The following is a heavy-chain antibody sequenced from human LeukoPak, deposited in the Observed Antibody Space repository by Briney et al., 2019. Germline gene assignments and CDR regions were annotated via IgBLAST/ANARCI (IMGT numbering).Heavy chain of an antibody. J-gene: IGHJ4*02. Sequence: GESLKISCKGSGYSFTSYWIGWVRQMPGKGLEWMGIIYPGDSDTRYSPSYQGQVTISADKSISTAYLQWSSLKASDTAMYYCARVAATTGTTGVLDYWGQGTLVTVSS. CDR3: ARVAATTGTTGVLDY. V-gene: IGHV5-51*01. CDR1: GYSFTSYW. D-gene: IGHD1-1*01. CDR2: IYPGDSDT.